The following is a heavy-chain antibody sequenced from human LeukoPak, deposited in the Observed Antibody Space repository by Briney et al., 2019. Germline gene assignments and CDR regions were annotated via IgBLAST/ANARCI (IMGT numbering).Heavy chain of an antibody. V-gene: IGHV1-2*02. Sequence: ASVNVSCTASGYTFNGYYIHWVRQGPGQGLEWMGWINPNSGVTKYSQQFQGRVTMTWDTSVSTAYMELSRLTSDDTAMYYCARFGVVTNDAFDIWGQGTMVTISS. CDR1: GYTFNGYY. D-gene: IGHD3-3*01. CDR2: INPNSGVT. J-gene: IGHJ3*02. CDR3: ARFGVVTNDAFDI.